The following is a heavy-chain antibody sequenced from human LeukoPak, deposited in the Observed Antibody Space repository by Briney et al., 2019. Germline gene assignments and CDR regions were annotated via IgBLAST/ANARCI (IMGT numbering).Heavy chain of an antibody. Sequence: SGGSLRLSCAASGFTFSSYGMHWVRQAPGKGLEWVAFIRYDGSNKYYADSVKGRFTISRDNSKNTLYLQLDSLRVEDTAIYYCANEIRPNDYWGQGTLVTVSS. CDR3: ANEIRPNDY. J-gene: IGHJ4*02. CDR2: IRYDGSNK. D-gene: IGHD4-17*01. CDR1: GFTFSSYG. V-gene: IGHV3-30*02.